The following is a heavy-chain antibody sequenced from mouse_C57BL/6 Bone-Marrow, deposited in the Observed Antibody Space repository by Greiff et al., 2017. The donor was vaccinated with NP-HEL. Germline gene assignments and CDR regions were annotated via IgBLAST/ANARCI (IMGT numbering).Heavy chain of an antibody. D-gene: IGHD1-1*01. CDR1: GFTFTDYY. J-gene: IGHJ2*01. CDR2: IRNKANGYTT. CDR3: ARCITTVVATGNYFDY. V-gene: IGHV7-3*01. Sequence: EVKVVESGGGLVQPGGSLSLSCAASGFTFTDYYMSWVRQPPGKELEWLGFIRNKANGYTTEYSASVKGRFTISSDNSQSILYLQMNALRAEDSATYYCARCITTVVATGNYFDYWGQGTTLTVSS.